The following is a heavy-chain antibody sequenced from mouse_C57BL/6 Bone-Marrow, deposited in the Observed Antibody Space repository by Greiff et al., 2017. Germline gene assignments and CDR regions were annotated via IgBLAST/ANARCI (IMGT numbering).Heavy chain of an antibody. CDR3: ARGGKGHGY. V-gene: IGHV1-81*01. J-gene: IGHJ2*01. Sequence: QVHVKQSGAELARPGASVKLSCKASGYTFTSYGISWVKQRTGQGLEWIGEIYPRSGNTYYNEKFKGKATLTADKSSSTAYMELRSLTSEDSAVYFCARGGKGHGYWGQGTTLTVSS. CDR1: GYTFTSYG. D-gene: IGHD3-3*01. CDR2: IYPRSGNT.